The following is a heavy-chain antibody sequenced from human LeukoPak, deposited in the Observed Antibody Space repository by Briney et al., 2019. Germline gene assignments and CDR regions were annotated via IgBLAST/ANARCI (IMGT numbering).Heavy chain of an antibody. D-gene: IGHD3-22*01. CDR2: INHSGST. V-gene: IGHV4-34*01. J-gene: IGHJ4*02. Sequence: PSETLSLTCAVYGGSFSGYYWSWIRQPPGKGLEWIGEINHSGSTNYNPSLKSRVTISVDTSKNQFSLKLSSVTAADTAVYYCARGLTRYYYDSSGYYDYLDYWGQGTLVTVSS. CDR3: ARGLTRYYYDSSGYYDYLDY. CDR1: GGSFSGYY.